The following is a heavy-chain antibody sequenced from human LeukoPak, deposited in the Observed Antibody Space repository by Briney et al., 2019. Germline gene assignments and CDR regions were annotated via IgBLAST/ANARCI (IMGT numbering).Heavy chain of an antibody. CDR2: TYYRSKWYN. J-gene: IGHJ6*02. V-gene: IGHV6-1*01. CDR3: ARDEGDGYNYYYYGMDV. D-gene: IGHD5-24*01. Sequence: SQTLSLTCAISGDSVSSNSAAWNWIRQSPSRGLEWLGRTYYRSKWYNDYAVSVKSRITINPDTSKNQFSLQLNSVTPEDTAVYYCARDEGDGYNYYYYGMDVWGQGTTVTVSS. CDR1: GDSVSSNSAA.